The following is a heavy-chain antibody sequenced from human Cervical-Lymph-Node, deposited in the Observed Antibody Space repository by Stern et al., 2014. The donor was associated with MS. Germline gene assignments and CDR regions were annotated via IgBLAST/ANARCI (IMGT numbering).Heavy chain of an antibody. J-gene: IGHJ4*02. CDR3: TKAWDS. V-gene: IGHV1-8*01. CDR1: GYTFTSDD. Sequence: QVQLVQSGAEVKKPGASVKVSCKASGYTFTSDDINWVRQASGKGLEWMGMMNPGGGETSYAPKFQGRVTISRGPSISTAYLEMTALRSEDTAVYYCTKAWDSWGQGTLVTVSS. CDR2: MNPGGGET.